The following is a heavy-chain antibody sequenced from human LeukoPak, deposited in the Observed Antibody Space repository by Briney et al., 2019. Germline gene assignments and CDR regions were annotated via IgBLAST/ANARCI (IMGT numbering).Heavy chain of an antibody. D-gene: IGHD3-3*01. J-gene: IGHJ5*02. CDR1: GFTFSSYS. CDR2: ISSSSSYI. CDR3: ARDRPTYYDFWSGYYTGWFDP. Sequence: PGGSLRLSCAASGFTFSSYSMNWVRQAPGKGLEWVSSISSSSSYIYYADSVKGRFTISRDNVKNSLYLQMNSLRAEDTAVYYCARDRPTYYDFWSGYYTGWFDPWGQGTLVTVSS. V-gene: IGHV3-21*01.